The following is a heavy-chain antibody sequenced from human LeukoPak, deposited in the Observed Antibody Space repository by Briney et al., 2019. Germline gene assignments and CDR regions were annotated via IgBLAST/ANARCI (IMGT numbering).Heavy chain of an antibody. CDR1: GGSISSYY. D-gene: IGHD3-22*01. CDR2: IYYSGST. J-gene: IGHJ3*02. Sequence: SETLYLTCTVSGGSISSYYWSWIRQPPGKGLEWIGYIYYSGSTNYNPSLKSRVTISVDTSKNQFSLKLSSVTAADTAVYYCAREIRDSSGYPFWNDDAFDIWGQGTMVTVSS. V-gene: IGHV4-59*01. CDR3: AREIRDSSGYPFWNDDAFDI.